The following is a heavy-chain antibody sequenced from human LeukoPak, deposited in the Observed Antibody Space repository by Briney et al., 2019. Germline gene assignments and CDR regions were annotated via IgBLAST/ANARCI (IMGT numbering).Heavy chain of an antibody. Sequence: SETLSLTCTVSGGSISSYYWSWIRQPPGKGLEWIGYIYYSGSTNYNPSLKSRVTISVDTSKNQFSLKLSSVTAADTAVYYCAGQSYYDSSGYYDSLYYYYMDVWGKGTTVTVSS. CDR1: GGSISSYY. V-gene: IGHV4-59*08. J-gene: IGHJ6*03. D-gene: IGHD3-22*01. CDR2: IYYSGST. CDR3: AGQSYYDSSGYYDSLYYYYMDV.